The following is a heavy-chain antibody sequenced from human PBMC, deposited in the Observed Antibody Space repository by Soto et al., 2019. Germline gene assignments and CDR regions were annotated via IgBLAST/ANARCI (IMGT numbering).Heavy chain of an antibody. CDR2: ISASGRDT. CDR1: GFPFSNYS. V-gene: IGHV3-23*01. J-gene: IGHJ4*02. D-gene: IGHD6-19*01. Sequence: GGSLRLSCAASGFPFSNYSMSWVRQAPGKGLEWVSGISASGRDTYYADSVKDRFTISRDNSKNTVYLQVNSLRADDTAIYYCAKGKSSGWYYFDYWGQGTPVTVS. CDR3: AKGKSSGWYYFDY.